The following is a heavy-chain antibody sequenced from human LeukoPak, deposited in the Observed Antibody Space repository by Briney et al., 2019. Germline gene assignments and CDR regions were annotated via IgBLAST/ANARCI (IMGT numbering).Heavy chain of an antibody. D-gene: IGHD3-10*01. CDR2: ISSSSSYI. V-gene: IGHV3-21*01. CDR3: ARVAGSGSRKYYYGMDV. Sequence: CSMNWVRQAPGKGLEWVSSISSSSSYIYYADSVKGRFTISRDNAKNSLYLQMNSLRAEDTAVYYCARVAGSGSRKYYYGMDVWGQGTTVTVSS. CDR1: CS. J-gene: IGHJ6*02.